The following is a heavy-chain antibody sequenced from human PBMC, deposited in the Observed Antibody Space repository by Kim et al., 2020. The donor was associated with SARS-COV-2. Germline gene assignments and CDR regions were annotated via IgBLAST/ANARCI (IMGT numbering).Heavy chain of an antibody. Sequence: SETLSLTCSVSGGSIISDYYHWGWIRQPPGKGLEWIGNVFYTGNTYYNPSLNSRATISVDTSKNHLSLKLTSVTAADTAVYFCASWRGGTYYGGFDYWG. D-gene: IGHD1-26*01. V-gene: IGHV4-39*01. J-gene: IGHJ4*01. CDR1: GGSIISDYYH. CDR2: VFYTGNT. CDR3: ASWRGGTYYGGFDY.